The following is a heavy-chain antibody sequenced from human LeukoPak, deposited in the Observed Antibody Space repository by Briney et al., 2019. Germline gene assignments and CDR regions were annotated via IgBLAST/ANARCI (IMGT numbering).Heavy chain of an antibody. V-gene: IGHV1-18*01. J-gene: IGHJ6*03. CDR2: ISAYNGNT. Sequence: ASVKVSCKASGYTFTSYGISWVRQAPGQGLEWMGWISAYNGNTNYAQELQGRVTMTTDTSTSTAYMELRSLRSDDTAVYYCATVDSSGYYYISYYYYYMDVWGKGTTVTVSS. D-gene: IGHD3-22*01. CDR3: ATVDSSGYYYISYYYYYMDV. CDR1: GYTFTSYG.